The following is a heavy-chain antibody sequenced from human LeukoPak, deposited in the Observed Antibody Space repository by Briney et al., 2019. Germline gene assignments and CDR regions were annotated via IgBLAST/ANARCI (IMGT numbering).Heavy chain of an antibody. CDR1: GFTFSSYA. Sequence: GASLRLSCAASGFTFSSYAMSWVRQAPGKGLEWVSAISGSGGSTYYADSVKGRFTISRDNSKNTLYLQMNSLRAEDTAVYYCAKDWSSSGWDRTWLDPWGQGTLVTVSS. D-gene: IGHD6-19*01. J-gene: IGHJ5*02. V-gene: IGHV3-23*01. CDR2: ISGSGGST. CDR3: AKDWSSSGWDRTWLDP.